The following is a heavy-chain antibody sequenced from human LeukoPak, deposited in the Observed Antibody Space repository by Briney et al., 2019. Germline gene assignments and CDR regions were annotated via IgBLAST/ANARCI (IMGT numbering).Heavy chain of an antibody. CDR2: ISAYNGNT. V-gene: IGHV1-18*01. CDR1: GYTFTSYG. D-gene: IGHD6-6*01. J-gene: IGHJ3*02. CDR3: ATSSIAARDPRKNAFDI. Sequence: GASVKVSCKASGYTFTSYGISWVRQAPGQGLEWMGWISAYNGNTNYAQKLQGRVTMTTDTSTSTAYMELRSLRSEDTAVYYCATSSIAARDPRKNAFDIWGQGTMVTVSS.